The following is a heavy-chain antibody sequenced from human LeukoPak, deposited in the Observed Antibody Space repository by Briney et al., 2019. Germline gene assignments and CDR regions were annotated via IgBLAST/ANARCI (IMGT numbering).Heavy chain of an antibody. D-gene: IGHD3-22*01. J-gene: IGHJ4*02. CDR3: ARHEPHYYDSRSAIDY. CDR2: IYTSGST. Sequence: PSETLSLTCTVSGGSISSYYWSWIRQPAGKGLEWIGRIYTSGSTNYNPSLKSRVTMSVDTSKNQFSLKLSSVTAADTAVYYCARHEPHYYDSRSAIDYWGQGTLVTVSS. CDR1: GGSISSYY. V-gene: IGHV4-4*07.